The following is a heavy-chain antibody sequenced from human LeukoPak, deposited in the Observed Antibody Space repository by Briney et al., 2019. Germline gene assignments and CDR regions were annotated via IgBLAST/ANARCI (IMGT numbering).Heavy chain of an antibody. Sequence: GGSLRLSCAASGFTFSSYEMNWVRQAPGKGLEWVSYISSSGSTIYYGDSVKGRFTISRDNAKKSLYLQMNSLRAEDTAVYYCARDYGGPFDYWGQGTLVTVSS. CDR2: ISSSGSTI. V-gene: IGHV3-48*03. J-gene: IGHJ4*02. CDR3: ARDYGGPFDY. D-gene: IGHD4-23*01. CDR1: GFTFSSYE.